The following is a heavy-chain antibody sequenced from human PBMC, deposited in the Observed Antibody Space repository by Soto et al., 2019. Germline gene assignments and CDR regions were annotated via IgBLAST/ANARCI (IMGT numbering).Heavy chain of an antibody. Sequence: AASVKVSCKASGYTFTSYGISWVRQAPGQGLEWMGWISAYNGNTNYAQKLQGRVTMTTDTSTSTAYMELRSLRSDDTAVYYCATSPGDPDILTGCYRNYYYYGMDVWGQGTTVTVSS. CDR2: ISAYNGNT. V-gene: IGHV1-18*01. CDR3: ATSPGDPDILTGCYRNYYYYGMDV. CDR1: GYTFTSYG. J-gene: IGHJ6*02. D-gene: IGHD3-9*01.